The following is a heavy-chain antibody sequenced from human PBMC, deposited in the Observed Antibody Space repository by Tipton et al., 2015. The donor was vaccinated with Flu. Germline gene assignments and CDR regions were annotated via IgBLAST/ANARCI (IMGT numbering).Heavy chain of an antibody. CDR3: ESFTPNSFDY. CDR2: IYYSGST. J-gene: IGHJ4*02. Sequence: TLSLTCTVSGGSISSYYWSWIRQPPGKGLEWIGYIYYSGSTNYNPSLKSRVTISVDTSKNQFSLKLSSVTAADTAVYYCESFTPNSFDYWGQGTLVTVSS. D-gene: IGHD1-1*01. V-gene: IGHV4-59*08. CDR1: GGSISSYY.